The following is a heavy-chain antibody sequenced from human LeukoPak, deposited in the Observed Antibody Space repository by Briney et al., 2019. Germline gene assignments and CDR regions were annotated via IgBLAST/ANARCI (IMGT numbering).Heavy chain of an antibody. CDR1: GYTFTSYY. J-gene: IGHJ6*02. CDR3: ARDRKGGLNYYYGMDV. V-gene: IGHV1-46*01. D-gene: IGHD3-16*01. Sequence: GASVKVSRTASGYTFTSYYMHWVRQAPGQGLEWMGIINPSGGSTSYAQKFQGRVTMTRDTSTSTVYMELSSLRSEDTAVYYCARDRKGGLNYYYGMDVWGQGTTVTVSS. CDR2: INPSGGST.